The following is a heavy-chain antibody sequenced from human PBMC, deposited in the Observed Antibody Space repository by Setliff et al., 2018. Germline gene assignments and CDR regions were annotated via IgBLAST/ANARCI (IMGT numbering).Heavy chain of an antibody. CDR1: GYSISSGHY. V-gene: IGHV4-38-2*02. CDR2: ISHSGST. D-gene: IGHD4-17*01. CDR3: AGGRRYDYGWDFDY. Sequence: PSETLSLTCTVSGYSISSGHYWGWTRQPPGKGLEWIGSISHSGSTYYNPSPRSRVTISLDTSKNQFSPKLTSVTAADTAVYYCAGGRRYDYGWDFDYWGQGTLVTVSS. J-gene: IGHJ4*02.